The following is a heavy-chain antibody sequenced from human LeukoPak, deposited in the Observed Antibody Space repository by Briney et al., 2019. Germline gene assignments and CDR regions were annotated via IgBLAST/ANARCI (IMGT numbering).Heavy chain of an antibody. CDR2: IIPIFGTA. Sequence: SLKVSCQASGCTFSSYSIRWVRQAPGQGLEWMGGIIPIFGTANYAQKFQGRVTITADESTSTAYMELSSLRSEDTAVYYCASGRTDIVVVPDTLRNYFFDYWGQGTLVTVSS. CDR3: ASGRTDIVVVPDTLRNYFFDY. CDR1: GCTFSSYS. J-gene: IGHJ4*02. D-gene: IGHD2-2*01. V-gene: IGHV1-69*13.